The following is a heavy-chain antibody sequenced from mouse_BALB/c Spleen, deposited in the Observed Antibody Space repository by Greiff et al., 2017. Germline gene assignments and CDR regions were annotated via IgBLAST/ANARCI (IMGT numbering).Heavy chain of an antibody. CDR1: GYSITSDYA. CDR2: ISYSGST. Sequence: QLKESGPGLVKPSQSLSLTCTVTGYSITSDYAWNWIRQFPGNKLEWMGYISYSGSTSYNPSLKSRISITRDTSKNQFFLQLNSVTTEDTATYYCATALYYGSSFFDYWGQGTTLTVSS. J-gene: IGHJ2*01. CDR3: ATALYYGSSFFDY. V-gene: IGHV3-2*02. D-gene: IGHD1-1*01.